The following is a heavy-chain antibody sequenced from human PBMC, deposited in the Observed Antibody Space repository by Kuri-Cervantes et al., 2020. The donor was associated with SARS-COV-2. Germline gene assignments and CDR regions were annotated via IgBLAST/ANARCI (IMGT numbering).Heavy chain of an antibody. D-gene: IGHD4-17*01. CDR3: AKLGSRRHYED. Sequence: ETLSLTCAVYGGFFSGYYWSWVRQAPGKGLEWVSAISGSGGSTYYADSVKGRFTISRDNSKNTLYLQMNSLRAEDTAVYYCAKLGSRRHYEDWGQGTLVTVSS. V-gene: IGHV3-23*01. CDR1: GGFFSGYY. CDR2: ISGSGGST. J-gene: IGHJ4*02.